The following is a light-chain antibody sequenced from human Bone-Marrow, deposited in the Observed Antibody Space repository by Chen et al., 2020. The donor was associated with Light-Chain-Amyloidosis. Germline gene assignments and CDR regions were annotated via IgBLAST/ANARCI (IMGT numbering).Light chain of an antibody. CDR3: SSYTITNTLV. J-gene: IGLJ1*01. CDR1: SSDVGGNNH. Sequence: QSALTQPASVSGSPGQSITISCTGTSSDVGGNNHVSWYQQHPDKAPKLMIYEVTNRPPWVPDRFSGSKSENTASLTISGLQTEDEADYFCSSYTITNTLVFGSGTRVTVL. V-gene: IGLV2-14*01. CDR2: EVT.